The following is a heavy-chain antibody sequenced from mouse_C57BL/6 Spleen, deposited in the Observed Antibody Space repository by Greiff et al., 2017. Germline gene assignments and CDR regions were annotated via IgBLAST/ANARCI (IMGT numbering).Heavy chain of an antibody. V-gene: IGHV1-69*01. CDR2: IDPSDSYT. Sequence: QVQLQQSGAELVMPGASVKLSCKASGYTFTSYWMHWVKQRPGQGLEWIGEIDPSDSYTNYNQKFKGKSTLTVDKSSSTAYMQLSSLTSEDSAVYYCAMNGIMDYWGQGTSVTVSS. CDR1: GYTFTSYW. J-gene: IGHJ4*01. D-gene: IGHD4-1*01. CDR3: AMNGIMDY.